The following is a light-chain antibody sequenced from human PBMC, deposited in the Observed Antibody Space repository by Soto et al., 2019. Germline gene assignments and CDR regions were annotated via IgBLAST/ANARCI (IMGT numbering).Light chain of an antibody. J-gene: IGKJ1*01. CDR3: LQSYSFPRT. CDR2: ATS. Sequence: DIQMTQSPSSLSAPVGDRVIITCRASQTIATFLSWYLQKPGKAPKLLIYATSALQIGVPQRFSGDRSGTDFTLVISSLQPADFATYYCLQSYSFPRTFGQGTRVDVK. CDR1: QTIATF. V-gene: IGKV1-39*01.